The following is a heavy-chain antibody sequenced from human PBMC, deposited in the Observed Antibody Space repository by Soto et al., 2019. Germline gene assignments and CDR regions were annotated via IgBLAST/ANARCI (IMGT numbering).Heavy chain of an antibody. D-gene: IGHD3-22*01. V-gene: IGHV4-59*08. CDR3: AGGGSIVVATRRLMDV. CDR2: INYNGNT. J-gene: IGHJ6*03. Sequence: QVQLRESGPGLVKPSETLSLTCTVSGASISSHYWSWIRQAPGKGLEWIANINYNGNTNYNPSLKSRVTISVDTSKNQFSLTVISVTAADTAVYYCAGGGSIVVATRRLMDVWGRGTTVTVSS. CDR1: GASISSHY.